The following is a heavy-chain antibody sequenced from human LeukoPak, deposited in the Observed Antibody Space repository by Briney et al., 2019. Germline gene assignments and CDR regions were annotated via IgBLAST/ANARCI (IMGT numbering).Heavy chain of an antibody. D-gene: IGHD3-10*01. V-gene: IGHV1-18*01. CDR3: ARDPYYYGSGSYYGDQYFQH. CDR2: ISAYNGNT. CDR1: GYTFTSYG. Sequence: ASVKVSCKASGYTFTSYGISWVRQAPGQGLEWMGWISAYNGNTNYAQKLQDRVTMTTDTSTSTAYMELRSLRSDDTAVYYCARDPYYYGSGSYYGDQYFQHWGQGTLVTVSS. J-gene: IGHJ1*01.